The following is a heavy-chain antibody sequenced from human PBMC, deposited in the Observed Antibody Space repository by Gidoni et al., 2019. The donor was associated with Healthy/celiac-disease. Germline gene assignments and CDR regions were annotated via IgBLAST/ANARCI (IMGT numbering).Heavy chain of an antibody. CDR2: ISWNSGSI. D-gene: IGHD2-15*01. J-gene: IGHJ6*02. CDR3: AKDSGGYCSGGSCYGYYYGMDV. V-gene: IGHV3-9*01. CDR1: GFTFDDYA. Sequence: EVQLVESGGGLVQPGRSLRLSCAASGFTFDDYAMHLVRQAPGKGLEWVSGISWNSGSIGYADSVKGRFTISRDNAKNSLYLQMNSLRAEDTALYYCAKDSGGYCSGGSCYGYYYGMDVWGQGTTVTVSS.